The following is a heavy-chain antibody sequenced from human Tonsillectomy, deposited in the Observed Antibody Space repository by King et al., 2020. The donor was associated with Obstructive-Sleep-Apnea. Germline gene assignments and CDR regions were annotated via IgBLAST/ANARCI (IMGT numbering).Heavy chain of an antibody. D-gene: IGHD6-19*01. CDR3: ARVRWAGTSFDY. J-gene: IGHJ4*02. CDR2: VYWDDEK. CDR1: GFLLTTRGMC. V-gene: IGHV2-70*01. Sequence: VTLKESGPPLVKPKQTLTLTCTFSGFLLTTRGMCVGWFRQPPGKALEWLALVYWDDEKYYSTSLRTRLTISKDSSKNQVVLTMTNMDPVDTATYFCARVRWAGTSFDYWGQGTLVTVSS.